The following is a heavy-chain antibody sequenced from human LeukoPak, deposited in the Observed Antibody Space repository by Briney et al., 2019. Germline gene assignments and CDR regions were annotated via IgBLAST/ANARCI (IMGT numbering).Heavy chain of an antibody. D-gene: IGHD3-22*01. CDR3: ARQAPPYDSSGYFDY. CDR1: GYTFTGYY. CDR2: INPNSGGT. J-gene: IGHJ4*02. V-gene: IGHV1-2*02. Sequence: ASVKVSCKASGYTFTGYYMHWVRQAPGQGLEWMGWINPNSGGTNYAQKFQGRVTMTRDTSISTAYMELSRLRSDDTAVYYCARQAPPYDSSGYFDYWGQGTLVTASS.